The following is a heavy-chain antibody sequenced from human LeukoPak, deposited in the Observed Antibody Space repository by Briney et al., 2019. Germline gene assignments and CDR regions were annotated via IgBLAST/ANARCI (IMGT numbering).Heavy chain of an antibody. J-gene: IGHJ4*02. Sequence: ASVKVSCKVSGYTLTQLSMHWVRQAPGKGLEWMGGFDPEDGETIYAQKFQGRVTMTEDTSTDTAYMEMSRVRSEDTAVYYCATAAYSGSYQYFDYWGQGTLVTVSS. CDR2: FDPEDGET. CDR3: ATAAYSGSYQYFDY. V-gene: IGHV1-24*01. CDR1: GYTLTQLS. D-gene: IGHD1-26*01.